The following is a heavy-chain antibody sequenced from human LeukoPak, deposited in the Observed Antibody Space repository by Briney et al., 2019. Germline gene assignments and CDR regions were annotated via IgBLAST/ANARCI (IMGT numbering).Heavy chain of an antibody. D-gene: IGHD6-13*01. CDR2: MSGSGGST. CDR1: GFTFSRSA. J-gene: IGHJ4*02. CDR3: ASPASWSSFDY. Sequence: PGGSLRLSCAASGFTFSRSAMTWVRQAPGKGLEWVSAMSGSGGSTYYADSVKGRFTISRDNSKNTLYLQMNSLRAEDTAVYYCASPASWSSFDYWGQGTLVTVSS. V-gene: IGHV3-23*01.